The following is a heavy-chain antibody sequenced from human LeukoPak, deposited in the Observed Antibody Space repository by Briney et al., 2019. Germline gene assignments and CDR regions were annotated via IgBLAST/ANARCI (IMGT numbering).Heavy chain of an antibody. CDR1: GFTFGDYA. J-gene: IGHJ3*02. D-gene: IGHD7-27*01. CDR3: TTINWGAFDM. V-gene: IGHV3-49*03. CDR2: IRSKAYGGTT. Sequence: GGSLRLSCTASGFTFGDYAMSWFRQAPGKGLEWVGFIRSKAYGGTTEYAASVKGRFTISRDDSKSIAYLQMDSLKTEDTAVYYCTTINWGAFDMWGQGTMVTVSS.